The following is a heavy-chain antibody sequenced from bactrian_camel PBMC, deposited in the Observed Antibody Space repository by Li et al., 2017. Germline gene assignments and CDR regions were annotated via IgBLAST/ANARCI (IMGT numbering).Heavy chain of an antibody. CDR3: AADRLSLVPRMGSDANPRDTGY. D-gene: IGHD4*01. CDR2: IDTGVIT. Sequence: MGWFREAPGKEREGVAQIDTGVITHYAESVKGRFTISRDIPKNFLSLQMNNLKPDDTAMYFCAADRLSLVPRMGSDANPRDTGYWGQGTQVTVS. J-gene: IGHJ6*01. V-gene: IGHV3S53*01.